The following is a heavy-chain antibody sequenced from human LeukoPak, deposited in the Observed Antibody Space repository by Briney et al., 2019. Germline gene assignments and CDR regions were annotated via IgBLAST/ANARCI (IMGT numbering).Heavy chain of an antibody. D-gene: IGHD6-19*01. CDR3: ARDAGAVAGTTYWYFDL. Sequence: GGSLRLSCAASGFTVSNNYMTWVRQAPGKGLEWVSVIYSGGSTYYADSVKGRFTISRDNSKNTLYVQMNSLRAEDTAVYYCARDAGAVAGTTYWYFDLWGRGTLVTVSS. CDR2: IYSGGST. CDR1: GFTVSNNY. J-gene: IGHJ2*01. V-gene: IGHV3-66*02.